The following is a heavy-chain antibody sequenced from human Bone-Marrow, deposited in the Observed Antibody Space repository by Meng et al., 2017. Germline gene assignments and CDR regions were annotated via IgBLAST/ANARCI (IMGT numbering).Heavy chain of an antibody. Sequence: SETLSLTCAVSGYSITGSYNWGWIRQSPGKGLEWIGRIYNSGSTNYNASLKRRVTMSVDKSKNQFSLKLNSVTAADTAVYYCARGVRDIHDYGMDVWGQGTTVTVSS. J-gene: IGHJ6*02. CDR3: ARGVRDIHDYGMDV. V-gene: IGHV4-38-2*01. CDR2: IYNSGST. D-gene: IGHD2-15*01. CDR1: GYSITGSYN.